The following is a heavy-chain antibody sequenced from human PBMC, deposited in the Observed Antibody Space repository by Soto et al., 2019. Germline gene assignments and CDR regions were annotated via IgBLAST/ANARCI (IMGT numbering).Heavy chain of an antibody. CDR2: SSSSGSTL. J-gene: IGHJ6*02. V-gene: IGHV3-48*03. CDR3: ARDGKGDYESGSGYYYCYYGMGG. Sequence: PCWSLRLPGAAARFTFSSYKFDWFRQPPSKRLKWLSYSSSSGSTLHYADSVKGRFTISRDNVKNPLYLQMNSLRAEDKAVYYCARDGKGDYESGSGYYYCYYGMGGCGQGTTGTVAS. CDR1: RFTFSSYK. D-gene: IGHD3-3*01.